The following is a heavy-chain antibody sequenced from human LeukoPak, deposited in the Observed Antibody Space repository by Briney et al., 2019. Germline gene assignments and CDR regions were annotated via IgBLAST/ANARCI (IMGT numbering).Heavy chain of an antibody. V-gene: IGHV4-59*01. D-gene: IGHD5-24*01. CDR1: GGSISSYY. CDR2: IYYSGST. J-gene: IGHJ6*03. CDR3: ARDGYNVHYYYMDV. Sequence: SETLSLTCTVSGGSISSYYWSWIRQPPGKGLEWIGYIYYSGSTNYNPPLKSRVTISVDTSKNQFSLKLSSVTAADTAVYYCARDGYNVHYYYMDVWGKGTTVTVSS.